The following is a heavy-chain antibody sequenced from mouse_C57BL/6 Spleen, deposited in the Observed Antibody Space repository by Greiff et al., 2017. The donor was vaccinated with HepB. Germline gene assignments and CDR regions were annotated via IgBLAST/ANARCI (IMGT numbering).Heavy chain of an antibody. CDR2: IDPETGGT. D-gene: IGHD3-3*01. CDR3: TRWGDGDY. Sequence: VQLKESGAELVRPGASVTLSCKASGYTFTDYEMHWVKQTPVHGLEWIGAIDPETGGTAYNQKFKGKAILTADKSSSTAYMELRSLTSEDSAVYYCTRWGDGDYWGQGTTLTVSS. J-gene: IGHJ2*01. V-gene: IGHV1-15*01. CDR1: GYTFTDYE.